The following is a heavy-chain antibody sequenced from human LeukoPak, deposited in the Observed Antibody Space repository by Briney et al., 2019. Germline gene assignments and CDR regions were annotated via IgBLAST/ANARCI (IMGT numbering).Heavy chain of an antibody. J-gene: IGHJ6*03. CDR2: IKQDGSEK. Sequence: GGSLRLSCAASGFTFSSYWMSWVRQAPGKGLEWVANIKQDGSEKYYVDSVKGRFTISRDNAKNSLYLQMNSLRAEDTAVYYCARLGYCSGGSCYLYYYYYMDVWGKGTTVTVSS. CDR1: GFTFSSYW. V-gene: IGHV3-7*01. CDR3: ARLGYCSGGSCYLYYYYYMDV. D-gene: IGHD2-15*01.